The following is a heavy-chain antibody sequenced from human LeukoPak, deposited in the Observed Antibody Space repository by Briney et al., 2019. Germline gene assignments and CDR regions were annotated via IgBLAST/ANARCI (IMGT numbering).Heavy chain of an antibody. Sequence: GGSLRLSCAASGFTFSSYGMYWVRQAPGKGLEWVAFIRYDGSNKYYADSVKGRFTISRDNSKNTLYLQTNSLRAEDTAVYYCAKDSYGDYEVGWFDPWGQGTLVTVSS. CDR2: IRYDGSNK. CDR3: AKDSYGDYEVGWFDP. CDR1: GFTFSSYG. V-gene: IGHV3-30*02. D-gene: IGHD4-17*01. J-gene: IGHJ5*02.